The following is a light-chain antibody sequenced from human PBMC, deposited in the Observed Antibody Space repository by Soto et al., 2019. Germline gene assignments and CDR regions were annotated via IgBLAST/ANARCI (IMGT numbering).Light chain of an antibody. V-gene: IGKV1-5*01. CDR2: DAS. CDR1: QSISGW. Sequence: DIQMTQSPSTLSASVGDTVSITCRASQSISGWMAWYQQKPGKVPKLLIFDASSLESGVPSRFSGSGSGTICTLTISGLQPGDFATYYCQQYNSYPYTFGQGTKLEIK. CDR3: QQYNSYPYT. J-gene: IGKJ2*01.